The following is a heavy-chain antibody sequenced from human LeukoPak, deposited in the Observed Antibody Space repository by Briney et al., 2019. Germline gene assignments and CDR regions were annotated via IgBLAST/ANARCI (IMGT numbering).Heavy chain of an antibody. V-gene: IGHV3-48*01. D-gene: IGHD1-1*01. CDR1: GFTFSSYG. CDR3: AKEEGNDY. CDR2: ISSVGSTI. J-gene: IGHJ4*02. Sequence: AGGSLRLSCAASGFTFSSYGMNWVRQAPGKGLEWISYISSVGSTIYYADSVEGRFTISRDNAEKSLSLQMNSLRAEDTAVYYCAKEEGNDYWGQGTLVTVSS.